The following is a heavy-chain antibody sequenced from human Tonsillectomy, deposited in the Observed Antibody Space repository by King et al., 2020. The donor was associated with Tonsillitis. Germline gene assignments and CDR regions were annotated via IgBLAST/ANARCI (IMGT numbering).Heavy chain of an antibody. CDR3: ARDMYYGSGSFDY. V-gene: IGHV3-48*03. CDR2: ISSSCSTI. D-gene: IGHD3-10*01. J-gene: IGHJ4*02. CDR1: GFTFSPYE. Sequence: VQLVGSGGGLVQPGGSLRLSCSASGFTFSPYEMNWVRQAPGKGLEWVSYISSSCSTIYYADSWKGRFTISRDNAKNSLYLQMNSLRAEDTAVYYCARDMYYGSGSFDYWGQGTLVTVSS.